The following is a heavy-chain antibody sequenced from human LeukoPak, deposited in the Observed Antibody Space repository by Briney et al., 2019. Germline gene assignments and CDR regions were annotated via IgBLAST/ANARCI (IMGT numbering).Heavy chain of an antibody. Sequence: SETLSLTCVVSVGSVSSGGYSWSWIRQPPGKGLEWIGYIYQSGSTYYIPSLKSRVTISIDRSKNQFSLRLSSVTAADTALYSCATRWTSAFNIWGQGTMVTVSS. CDR1: VGSVSSGGYS. D-gene: IGHD4-23*01. J-gene: IGHJ3*02. CDR3: ATRWTSAFNI. V-gene: IGHV4-30-2*01. CDR2: IYQSGST.